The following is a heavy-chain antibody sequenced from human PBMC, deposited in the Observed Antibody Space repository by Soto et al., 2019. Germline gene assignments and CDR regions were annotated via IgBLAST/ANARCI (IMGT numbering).Heavy chain of an antibody. V-gene: IGHV3-33*01. CDR3: ARARSVHYYGMDV. J-gene: IGHJ6*02. CDR1: GFTFSSYG. CDR2: IWYDGSNK. Sequence: QVQLVESGGGVVQPGRSLRITCAASGFTFSSYGMHWVRQAPGKGLEWVAVIWYDGSNKYYADSVKGRFTISRDNSKNTLYLQMDSLRAEDTAVYYCARARSVHYYGMDVWGQGTTVTVSS.